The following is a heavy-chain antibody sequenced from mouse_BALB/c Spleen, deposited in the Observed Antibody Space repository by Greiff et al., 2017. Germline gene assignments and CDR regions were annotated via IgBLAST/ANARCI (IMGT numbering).Heavy chain of an antibody. Sequence: VQVVESGPGLVAPSQSLSITCTVSGFSLTSYGVHWVRQPPGKGLEWLGVIWAGGSTNYNSALMSRLSISKDNSKSQVFLKMNSLQTDDTAMYYCARGGYDPFAYWGQGTLVTVSA. D-gene: IGHD2-2*01. V-gene: IGHV2-9*02. CDR1: GFSLTSYG. J-gene: IGHJ3*01. CDR2: IWAGGST. CDR3: ARGGYDPFAY.